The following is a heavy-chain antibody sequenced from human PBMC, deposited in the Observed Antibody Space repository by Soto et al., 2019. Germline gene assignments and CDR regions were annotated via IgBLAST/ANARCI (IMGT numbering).Heavy chain of an antibody. Sequence: ASVKVSCKASGYTFTSYGISWVRQAPGQGLEWMGWISAYNGNTNYAQKLQGRVTMTTDTSTSTAYMELRSLRSDDTAVYYCARDGYYDSSGYYQPGGVDYWGQGTLVTVSS. V-gene: IGHV1-18*01. CDR2: ISAYNGNT. J-gene: IGHJ4*02. CDR3: ARDGYYDSSGYYQPGGVDY. CDR1: GYTFTSYG. D-gene: IGHD3-22*01.